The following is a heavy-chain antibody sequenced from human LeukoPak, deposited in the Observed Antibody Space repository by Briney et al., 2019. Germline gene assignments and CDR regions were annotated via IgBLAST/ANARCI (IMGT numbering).Heavy chain of an antibody. D-gene: IGHD3-3*01. CDR2: IYYSGST. J-gene: IGHJ4*02. V-gene: IGHV4-39*01. CDR3: ARHDFWSGYDY. CDR1: GRSMSSSSYY. Sequence: SETLSLTCTVSGRSMSSSSYYWGWIRQPPGKGLERIGNIYYSGSTYYNPSLKSRVTISVDTSKNQFSLRLSSVTAADTAVYYRARHDFWSGYDYWGQGTLVTVSS.